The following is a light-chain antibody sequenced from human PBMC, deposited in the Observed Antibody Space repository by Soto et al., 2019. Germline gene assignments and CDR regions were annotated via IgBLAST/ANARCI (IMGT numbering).Light chain of an antibody. CDR1: SSNIGAGYD. V-gene: IGLV1-40*01. Sequence: QSVLTQPPSVSGAPGRRVTISCTGSSSNIGAGYDVHWYQQLPGTAPKLLIYGNSNRPSGVPDRFSGSKSGTSASLAITGVQAEDEADYYCQSYDSSLSGSVFGGGTKVTVL. CDR3: QSYDSSLSGSV. CDR2: GNS. J-gene: IGLJ2*01.